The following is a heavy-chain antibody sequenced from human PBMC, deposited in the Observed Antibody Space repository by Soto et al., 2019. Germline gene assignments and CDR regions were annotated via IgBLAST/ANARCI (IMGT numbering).Heavy chain of an antibody. CDR3: AREQLVRKGLDD. CDR1: GGSISSGGYS. J-gene: IGHJ4*02. D-gene: IGHD6-13*01. CDR2: IYHSGST. Sequence: SEILSLTCAVSGGSISSGGYSWSWIRQPPGKGLEWIGYIYHSGSTYYNPSLKSRVTISVDRSKNQFSLKLGSVTAADTAVDYCAREQLVRKGLDDWGQGTLVTVSS. V-gene: IGHV4-30-2*01.